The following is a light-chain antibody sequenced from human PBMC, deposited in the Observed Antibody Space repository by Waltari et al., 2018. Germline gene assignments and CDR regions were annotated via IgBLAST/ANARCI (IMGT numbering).Light chain of an antibody. V-gene: IGLV2-14*03. CDR3: SSYTSSRTYV. Sequence: QSALTQPASVSGSPGPSITISCTGTSSDVGAYDFVSWYQQRPGKAPKLLIYDVTSRPSGVSDHFSGSKSGNTASLTISGLQTEDEADYYCSSYTSSRTYVFGTGTKVTVL. CDR2: DVT. CDR1: SSDVGAYDF. J-gene: IGLJ1*01.